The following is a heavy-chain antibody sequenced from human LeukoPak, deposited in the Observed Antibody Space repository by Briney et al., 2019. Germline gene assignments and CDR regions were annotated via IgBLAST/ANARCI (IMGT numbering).Heavy chain of an antibody. CDR2: ISGRGGST. D-gene: IGHD3-22*01. CDR1: GFTFSSYA. CDR3: AKDRDYYDSSGFDY. Sequence: RGGSLRLSCAASGFTFSSYAMSWVRLAPGKGLEWVPAISGRGGSTYYADSVKGRFTISRENSKNTLYMKMNSLRAEDTAVYYCAKDRDYYDSSGFDYWGQGTLVTVSS. V-gene: IGHV3-23*01. J-gene: IGHJ4*02.